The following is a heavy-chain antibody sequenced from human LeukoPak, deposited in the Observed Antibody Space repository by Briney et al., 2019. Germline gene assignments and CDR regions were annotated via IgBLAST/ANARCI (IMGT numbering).Heavy chain of an antibody. J-gene: IGHJ2*01. CDR1: GGSISSYY. V-gene: IGHV4-4*07. CDR3: ARDRKIVVVPYWYFDL. D-gene: IGHD3-22*01. Sequence: SETLSLTCTVSGGSISSYYWSWIRQPAGKGLEWIGRIYTSGSTNYNPSLKSRVTMSVDTSKNQFSLKLSSVTAADTAVYYCARDRKIVVVPYWYFDLWGRGTLVTVSS. CDR2: IYTSGST.